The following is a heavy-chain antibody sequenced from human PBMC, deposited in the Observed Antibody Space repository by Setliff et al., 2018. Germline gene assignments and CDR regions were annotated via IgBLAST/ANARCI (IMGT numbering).Heavy chain of an antibody. D-gene: IGHD3-22*01. Sequence: ASVKVSCKSSGYTFTSYPINWMRQAPGQGLEWMGWINTRTGKPTYDQAFTGRIVFSLDTSVSTAYLQISSLKADDTAVYYCARDTGVRGHEISGYYGGGFAYWGPGTPVTVSS. CDR3: ARDTGVRGHEISGYYGGGFAY. V-gene: IGHV7-4-1*02. J-gene: IGHJ4*02. CDR2: INTRTGKP. CDR1: GYTFTSYP.